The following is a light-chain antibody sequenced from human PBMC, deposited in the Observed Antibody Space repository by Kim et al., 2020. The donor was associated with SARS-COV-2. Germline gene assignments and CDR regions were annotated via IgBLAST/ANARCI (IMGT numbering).Light chain of an antibody. CDR1: QSVFSSSNNKNY. CDR3: QQYYSRKT. Sequence: RDTINCKSSQSVFSSSNNKNYLAWYQQKPGQPPRLLISWASAREYWVPDRFSASGSGTDFTLTISSLQAEDVAVYYCQQYYSRKTFGQGTKVDIK. J-gene: IGKJ1*01. V-gene: IGKV4-1*01. CDR2: WAS.